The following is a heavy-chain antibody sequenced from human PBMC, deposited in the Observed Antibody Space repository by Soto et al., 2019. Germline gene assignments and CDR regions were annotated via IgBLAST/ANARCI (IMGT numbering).Heavy chain of an antibody. D-gene: IGHD3-3*01. CDR2: IVVGSGNT. V-gene: IGHV1-58*01. J-gene: IGHJ6*02. CDR3: AADGESDFWSGPVYYYGMDV. CDR1: GFTFTSSA. Sequence: SVKVSCKASGFTFTSSAVQWVRQARGQRLEWIGWIVVGSGNTNYAQKFQERVTVTRDMSTSTAYMELSSLRSEDTAVYYCAADGESDFWSGPVYYYGMDVWGQGTTVTVSS.